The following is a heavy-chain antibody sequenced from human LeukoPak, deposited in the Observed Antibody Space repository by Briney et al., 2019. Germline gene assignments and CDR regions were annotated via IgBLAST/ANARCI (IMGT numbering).Heavy chain of an antibody. Sequence: ASVKDSCKASGYTFTGYYMHWVRQAPGQGLEWMGRINPNSGGTNYAQKFQGRVTMTRDTSISTAYMELSRLRSGDTAVYYCARAPKGITFDYWGQGTLVTVSS. J-gene: IGHJ4*02. D-gene: IGHD3-10*01. CDR1: GYTFTGYY. CDR2: INPNSGGT. CDR3: ARAPKGITFDY. V-gene: IGHV1-2*06.